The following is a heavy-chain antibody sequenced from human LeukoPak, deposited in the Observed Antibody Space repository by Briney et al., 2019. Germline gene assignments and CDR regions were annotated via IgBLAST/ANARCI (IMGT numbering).Heavy chain of an antibody. CDR3: AKGSSGRPIEYFDY. J-gene: IGHJ4*02. CDR1: GFTFNIYA. D-gene: IGHD6-25*01. CDR2: ISDSGGNT. Sequence: PGGSLRLSCAASGFTFNIYAMNWVRQAPGKGLEWVSAISDSGGNTYYADSVKGRFTISRHNSKNTLYLQMNSLRAEDTAIYYCAKGSSGRPIEYFDYWGQGTLVTVSS. V-gene: IGHV3-23*01.